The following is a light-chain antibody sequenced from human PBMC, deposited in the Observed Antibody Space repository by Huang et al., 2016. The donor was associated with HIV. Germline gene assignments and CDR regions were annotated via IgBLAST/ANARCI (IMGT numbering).Light chain of an antibody. Sequence: EIVMTQSPATLSVSPGERATLSCRASQNITRLAWYQHKPGQAPRLLIYAASSRATGVPARFSGGGSGTDFTLTVSSLQSDDFALYYCQQYDDWPPWTFGQGTQVDMK. CDR2: AAS. CDR3: QQYDDWPPWT. V-gene: IGKV3-15*01. CDR1: QNITR. J-gene: IGKJ1*01.